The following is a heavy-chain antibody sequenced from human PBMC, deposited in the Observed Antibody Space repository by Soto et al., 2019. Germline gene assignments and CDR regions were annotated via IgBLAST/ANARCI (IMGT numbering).Heavy chain of an antibody. D-gene: IGHD2-15*01. V-gene: IGHV3-23*01. CDR1: GLTFSSFA. J-gene: IGHJ3*02. CDR3: AKELGDCSGGSCYSGLGDAFDI. CDR2: ISGSGGST. Sequence: PGGSLRLSCAASGLTFSSFAMSWVRQAPGKGLEWVSAISGSGGSTYYADSVKGRFTISRDNSKNTLYLQMNSLRAEDTAVYYCAKELGDCSGGSCYSGLGDAFDIWGQGTMVTV.